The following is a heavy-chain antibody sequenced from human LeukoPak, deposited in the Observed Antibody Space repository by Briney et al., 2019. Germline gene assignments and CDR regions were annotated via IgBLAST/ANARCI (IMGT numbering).Heavy chain of an antibody. CDR1: GYTFTGYY. J-gene: IGHJ5*02. Sequence: ASVKVSCKASGYTFTGYYMHWVRQAPGQGLEWMGWINPNSGGTNYAQKFQGRVTMTRDTSISTAYMELSSLRSEDTAVYYCATVLGDVLTGYYSTWGQGTLVTVSS. D-gene: IGHD3-9*01. CDR2: INPNSGGT. V-gene: IGHV1-2*02. CDR3: ATVLGDVLTGYYST.